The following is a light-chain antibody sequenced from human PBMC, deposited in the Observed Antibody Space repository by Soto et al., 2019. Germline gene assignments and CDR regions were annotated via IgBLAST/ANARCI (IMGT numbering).Light chain of an antibody. V-gene: IGLV1-47*01. CDR1: SSNIGSNY. Sequence: QAVVTQPPSASGTPGQRVTISCSGSSSNIGSNYVFWYQQLPGTAPELLIYRNTQRPSGVPDRFSGSKSGTSASLAISGLRSEDEADYYCAAWDDSLSGLEFGGGTKLTVL. CDR3: AAWDDSLSGLE. J-gene: IGLJ2*01. CDR2: RNT.